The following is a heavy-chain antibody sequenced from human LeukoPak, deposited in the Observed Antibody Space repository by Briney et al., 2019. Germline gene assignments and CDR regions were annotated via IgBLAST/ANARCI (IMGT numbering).Heavy chain of an antibody. CDR2: NNPSGTST. Sequence: ASVKVSCKASGYTITNNYMHWVRQAPGQGLEWMGGNNPSGTSTSYAQKFQGRITMSRDTSTSTVYMELSSLRSEDTAFYYCATDHSMANTAWWFDPWGQGTLVTVSS. J-gene: IGHJ5*02. V-gene: IGHV1-46*01. CDR1: GYTITNNY. D-gene: IGHD5-24*01. CDR3: ATDHSMANTAWWFDP.